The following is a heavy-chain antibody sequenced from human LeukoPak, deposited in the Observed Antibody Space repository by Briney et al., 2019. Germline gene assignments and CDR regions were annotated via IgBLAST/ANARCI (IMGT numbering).Heavy chain of an antibody. CDR3: ARDCSSTSCPTPRYYGMDV. V-gene: IGHV3-66*01. J-gene: IGHJ6*02. CDR2: IYSGGST. D-gene: IGHD2-2*01. CDR1: GFTFSSYW. Sequence: GGSLRLSCAASGFTFSSYWMSWVRQAPGKGLEWVSVIYSGGSTYYADSVKGRFTISRDNSKNTLYLQMNSLRAEDTAVYYCARDCSSTSCPTPRYYGMDVWGQGTTVTVSS.